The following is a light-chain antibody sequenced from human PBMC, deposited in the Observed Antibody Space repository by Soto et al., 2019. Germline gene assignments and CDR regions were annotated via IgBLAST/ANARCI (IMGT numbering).Light chain of an antibody. Sequence: IVLTQSPATMSVSPGERATLSCRASQSVSDKSAWYQQKPGQDPRLLRVGASTRATCIPARFSGSGSGTECTLTISSLQSEDFAVYYCQQYKSWPYTFGQGTRLEI. CDR1: QSVSDK. CDR3: QQYKSWPYT. CDR2: GAS. V-gene: IGKV3-15*01. J-gene: IGKJ5*01.